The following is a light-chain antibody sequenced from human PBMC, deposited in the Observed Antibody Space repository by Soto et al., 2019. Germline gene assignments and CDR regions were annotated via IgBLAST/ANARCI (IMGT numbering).Light chain of an antibody. J-gene: IGLJ1*01. Sequence: SYELSQPPSVSVAPGQTARISCGGANFETKRVHWYQQSPGQAPILVVYDNNDRPSGIPERFTGSNSGNTATLTISTVEAGDESDYYWQVWESFSDHPYVFGGRTKLTVL. CDR1: NFETKR. CDR2: DNN. CDR3: QVWESFSDHPYV. V-gene: IGLV3-21*02.